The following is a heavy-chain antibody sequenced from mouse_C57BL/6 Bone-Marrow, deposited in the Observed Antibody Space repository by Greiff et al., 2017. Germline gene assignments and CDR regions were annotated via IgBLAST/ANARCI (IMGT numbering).Heavy chain of an antibody. CDR3: ARARDGYSFAY. J-gene: IGHJ3*01. CDR1: GFTFSSYA. D-gene: IGHD2-3*01. V-gene: IGHV5-4*03. Sequence: EVKLVESGGGLVKPGGSLKLSCAASGFTFSSYAMSWVRQTPEKRLEWVATISDGGSYTYYPDNVKGRFTISRDNAKNNLYLQMSHLKSEDTAMYYCARARDGYSFAYWGQGTMVTVSA. CDR2: ISDGGSYT.